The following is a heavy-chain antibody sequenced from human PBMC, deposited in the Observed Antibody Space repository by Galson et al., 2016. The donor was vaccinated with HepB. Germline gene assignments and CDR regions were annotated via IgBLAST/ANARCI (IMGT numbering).Heavy chain of an antibody. CDR2: ISAYNGNT. V-gene: IGHV1-18*01. Sequence: SVKVSCKASGYTFSSYAITWVRQAPGQGLEWMGWISAYNGNTNYAQNLQGRVTMTTDTSTSTAYLELRSLRSDDTAVFYCARGVNPGYCSNITCYSGYYYGMDVWGQGTTVTVSS. J-gene: IGHJ6*02. CDR3: ARGVNPGYCSNITCYSGYYYGMDV. D-gene: IGHD2-8*01. CDR1: GYTFSSYA.